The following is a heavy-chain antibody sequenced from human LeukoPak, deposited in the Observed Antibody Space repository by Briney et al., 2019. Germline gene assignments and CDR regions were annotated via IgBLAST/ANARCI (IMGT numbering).Heavy chain of an antibody. J-gene: IGHJ4*02. D-gene: IGHD3-22*01. CDR1: GGSISSYY. Sequence: PSETLSLTCTVSGGSISSYYWSWIRQPPGKGLEWIGYIYYSGSTNYNPSLKSRVTISVDTSKNQFSLKLSSVTAADTAVYYCARLSPPYYYDSSGYVLDYWGQGTLVTVSS. V-gene: IGHV4-59*08. CDR2: IYYSGST. CDR3: ARLSPPYYYDSSGYVLDY.